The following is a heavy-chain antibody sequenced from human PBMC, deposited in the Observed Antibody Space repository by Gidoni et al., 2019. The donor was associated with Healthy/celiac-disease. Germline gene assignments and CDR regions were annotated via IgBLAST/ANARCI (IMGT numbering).Heavy chain of an antibody. J-gene: IGHJ6*02. CDR2: IYWDDDK. CDR1: LSTSGVG. CDR3: AHGPIRRDGYTYYYYGMDV. D-gene: IGHD2-2*02. Sequence: LSTSGVGVGWIRQPPGKALEWLALIYWDDDKRYSPSLKSRLTITKDTSKNQVVLTMTNMDPVDTATYYCAHGPIRRDGYTYYYYGMDVWGQGTTVTVSS. V-gene: IGHV2-5*02.